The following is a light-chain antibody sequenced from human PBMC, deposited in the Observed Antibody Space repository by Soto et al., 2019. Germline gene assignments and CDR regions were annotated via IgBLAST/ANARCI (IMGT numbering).Light chain of an antibody. Sequence: ETVLTQSPGTLYFSPGERATLSCRASQSVGNSHVAWYQQRRGLPPRLLIYGASNRATGIPDRFSGSGSGADLTLTSSRLEPEDFAVYFCQQYGNSPPGTFGQGTRL. CDR3: QQYGNSPPGT. CDR1: QSVGNSH. V-gene: IGKV3-20*01. CDR2: GAS. J-gene: IGKJ5*01.